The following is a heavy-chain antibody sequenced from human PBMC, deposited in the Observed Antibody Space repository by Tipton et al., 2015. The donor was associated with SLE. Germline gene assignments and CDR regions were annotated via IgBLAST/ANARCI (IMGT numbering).Heavy chain of an antibody. J-gene: IGHJ3*02. CDR1: GGSISSSSYY. D-gene: IGHD2-21*01. CDR2: INHSGST. CDR3: AKIYSKGAFDI. Sequence: TLSLTCTVSGGSISSSSYYWGWIRQPPGKGLEWIGEINHSGSTNYNPSLKSRVTISADTSKNQFSLKLSSVTAADTAVYYCAKIYSKGAFDIWGQGTMVTVSS. V-gene: IGHV4-39*07.